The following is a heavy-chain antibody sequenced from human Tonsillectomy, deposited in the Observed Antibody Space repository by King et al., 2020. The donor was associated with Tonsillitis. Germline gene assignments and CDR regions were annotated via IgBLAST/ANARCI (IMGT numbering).Heavy chain of an antibody. Sequence: QVQLVESGGGVVQPGTSLRLSCAASGVPFSSYGMHWVRQAPGKGLEWVALISYDGKKKYYADPVKGRFTISRDNSKNTLYLQMNSLRAEDTAVYYCETTGFIEVVSDYWGQGTLVTVSS. J-gene: IGHJ4*02. CDR1: GVPFSSYG. CDR3: ETTGFIEVVSDY. V-gene: IGHV3-30*03. CDR2: ISYDGKKK. D-gene: IGHD1-14*01.